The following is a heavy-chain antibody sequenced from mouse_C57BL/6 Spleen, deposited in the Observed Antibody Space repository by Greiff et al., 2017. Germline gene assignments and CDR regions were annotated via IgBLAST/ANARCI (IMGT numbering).Heavy chain of an antibody. Sequence: EVKLQESGPGLVKPSQSLSLTCSVTGYSITSGYYWNWIRQFPGNKLEWMGYISYDGSNNYNPSLKNRISITRDTSKNQFFLKLNSVTTEDTATYYCAMIYYDYVGLAYWGQGTLVTVSA. CDR2: ISYDGSN. J-gene: IGHJ3*01. CDR3: AMIYYDYVGLAY. CDR1: GYSITSGYY. D-gene: IGHD2-4*01. V-gene: IGHV3-6*01.